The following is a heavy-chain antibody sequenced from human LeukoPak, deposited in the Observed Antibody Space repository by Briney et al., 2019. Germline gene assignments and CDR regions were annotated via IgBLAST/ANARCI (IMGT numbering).Heavy chain of an antibody. CDR3: ARDRAYYYDSSGYYYFDH. J-gene: IGHJ4*02. D-gene: IGHD3-22*01. Sequence: PGGSLRLSCAASGFTFSNFGMNWVRQAPGKGLEWVSSISSSSSYIYYADSVKGRFTISGDNAKNSLYLQMNSLRDEDTAVYYCARDRAYYYDSSGYYYFDHWGQGTLVTVSS. CDR1: GFTFSNFG. V-gene: IGHV3-21*04. CDR2: ISSSSSYI.